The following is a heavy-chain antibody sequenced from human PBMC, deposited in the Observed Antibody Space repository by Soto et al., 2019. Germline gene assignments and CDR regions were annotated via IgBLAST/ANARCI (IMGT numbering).Heavy chain of an antibody. CDR1: GFTFDSPYSHG. V-gene: IGHV3-23*01. J-gene: IGHJ4*01. CDR2: ISSNGANT. D-gene: IGHD2-8*01. Sequence: GGSLRLFCAASGFTFDSPYSHGMSWVRQSPGKGPEWVSTISSNGANTHYAESVKGRFTISKDASRNTVHLHMNSLRAEDTATYFCVSWVSAHFDYWGHGTPVTVSS. CDR3: VSWVSAHFDY.